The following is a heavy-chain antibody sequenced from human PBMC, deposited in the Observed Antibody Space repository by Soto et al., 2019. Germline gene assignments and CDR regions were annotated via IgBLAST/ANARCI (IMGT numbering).Heavy chain of an antibody. Sequence: PGGSLRLSCAASGFTLSNAWMSWVRQAPGKGLEWVGRIKTKIDGGTTDYAAPVKGRFTISRDDSKNTLYLQMNSLKTEDTAVYYGARDLFDHARGSWNLAFDIWGQGTMVTDS. CDR2: IKTKIDGGTT. CDR3: ARDLFDHARGSWNLAFDI. J-gene: IGHJ3*02. D-gene: IGHD3-16*01. CDR1: GFTLSNAW. V-gene: IGHV3-15*01.